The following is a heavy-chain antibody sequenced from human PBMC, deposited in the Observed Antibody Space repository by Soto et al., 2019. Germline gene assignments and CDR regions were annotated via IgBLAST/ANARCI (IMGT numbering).Heavy chain of an antibody. CDR2: IIPIFGTA. J-gene: IGHJ6*02. CDR1: GGTFSSYA. D-gene: IGHD2-2*01. CDR3: ARDIRRGVVPAADNGMDV. Sequence: QVQLVQSGAEVKKPGSSVKVSCKASGGTFSSYAISWVRQAPGQGLEWMGGIIPIFGTANYAQKFQGRGTITADESTSTAYMELSSLRSEDTAVYYCARDIRRGVVPAADNGMDVWGQGTTVTVSS. V-gene: IGHV1-69*01.